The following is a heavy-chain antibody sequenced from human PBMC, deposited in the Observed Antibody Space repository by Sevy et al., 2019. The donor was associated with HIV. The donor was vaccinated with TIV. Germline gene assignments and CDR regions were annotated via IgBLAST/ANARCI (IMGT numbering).Heavy chain of an antibody. Sequence: SETLSLTCAVSGGSISSSNWWSWVRQPPGKVLEWIGEIYHSGSTNYNPSLKSRVTISVDKSKNQFSLKLSSVTAADTAVYYCARRDAWEPTSDYYYYGMDVWGQGTTVTVSS. V-gene: IGHV4-4*02. CDR2: IYHSGST. CDR1: GGSISSSNW. CDR3: ARRDAWEPTSDYYYYGMDV. J-gene: IGHJ6*02. D-gene: IGHD1-26*01.